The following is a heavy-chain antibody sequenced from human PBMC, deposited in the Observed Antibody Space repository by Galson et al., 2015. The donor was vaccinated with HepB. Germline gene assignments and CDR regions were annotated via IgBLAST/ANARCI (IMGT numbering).Heavy chain of an antibody. Sequence: SVKVSCKASGFSLGTYDINWVRQATGQGLEWLGWMDPNSGNTGYAQKFQGRITMTRNTSISTAYMELRSLRSEDTAVYYCARFPHSSSWDDSYYYMDVWGKGTTVTVSS. CDR3: ARFPHSSSWDDSYYYMDV. J-gene: IGHJ6*03. CDR1: GFSLGTYD. CDR2: MDPNSGNT. D-gene: IGHD6-13*01. V-gene: IGHV1-8*01.